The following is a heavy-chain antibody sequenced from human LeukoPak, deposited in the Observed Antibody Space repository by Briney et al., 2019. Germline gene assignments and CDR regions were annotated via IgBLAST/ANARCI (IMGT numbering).Heavy chain of an antibody. D-gene: IGHD6-19*01. J-gene: IGHJ4*02. Sequence: SQTLSLTCTVSGGSISSGGYYWSWIRQHPGKGLEWIGYIYYSGSTYYNPSLKSRVTISVDTSKNQFSLKLSSVTAADTAVYYCARDGYSSGWYYFDYWGQGNLVTVSS. V-gene: IGHV4-31*03. CDR1: GGSISSGGYY. CDR3: ARDGYSSGWYYFDY. CDR2: IYYSGST.